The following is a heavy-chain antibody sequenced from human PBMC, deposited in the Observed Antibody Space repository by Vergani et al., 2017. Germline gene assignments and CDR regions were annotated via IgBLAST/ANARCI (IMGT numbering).Heavy chain of an antibody. CDR1: GGPISSSSYY. D-gene: IGHD6-19*01. CDR2: IYYSGRT. CDR3: ARIEEQWLVVTYYYGMDV. V-gene: IGHV4-39*07. Sequence: QLQLQESGPGLVKPSETLSLTCTVPGGPISSSSYYWGWTRQPPGKGLEWIGSIYYSGRTYYNPSLKRRVTISVDTSKNQFSLKLSAVTAADAAVYYCARIEEQWLVVTYYYGMDVWGQGTTVTVSS. J-gene: IGHJ6*02.